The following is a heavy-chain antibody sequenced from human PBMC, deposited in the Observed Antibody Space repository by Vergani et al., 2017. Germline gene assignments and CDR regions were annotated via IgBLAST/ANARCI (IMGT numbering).Heavy chain of an antibody. V-gene: IGHV4-39*01. Sequence: QLQLQESGPGLVKPSATLSLTCSVSGASIRSSNYYWGWIRQPPGKGLEWIASIHYSGSTDDNPSLKSLVTISVDPSKNQFSLKLSSVTAADTAVYFCAGHSTVEWLVKLGWIDPWGQGILVTVSS. D-gene: IGHD6-19*01. CDR2: IHYSGST. CDR3: AGHSTVEWLVKLGWIDP. J-gene: IGHJ5*02. CDR1: GASIRSSNYY.